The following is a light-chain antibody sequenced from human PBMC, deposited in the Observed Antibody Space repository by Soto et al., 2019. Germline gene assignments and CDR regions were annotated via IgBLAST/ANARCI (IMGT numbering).Light chain of an antibody. V-gene: IGKV3-15*01. CDR1: QSVGNN. Sequence: EIVLTQSPATLSVSPGERATLSCRASQSVGNNFAWYQQKPGQAPRLLIFATSTRATGVPAMFSGSGSVTEFTLTISGLQSEDFAVYYCQQYGDWPLTFGGGAKVE. CDR2: ATS. J-gene: IGKJ4*01. CDR3: QQYGDWPLT.